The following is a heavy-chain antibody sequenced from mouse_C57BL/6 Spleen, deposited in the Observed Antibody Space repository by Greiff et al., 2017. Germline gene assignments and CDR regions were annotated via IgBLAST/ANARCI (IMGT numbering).Heavy chain of an antibody. CDR2: IYPGDGDT. V-gene: IGHV1-82*01. CDR1: GYAFSSSW. Sequence: QVQLKQSGPELVKPGASVKISCKASGYAFSSSWMNWVKQRPGKGLEWIGRIYPGDGDTNYNGKFKGKATLTADKSSSTAYMQLCSLTSEDSAVYFCAREGDSNLYFDYWGQGTTLTVAS. CDR3: AREGDSNLYFDY. J-gene: IGHJ2*01. D-gene: IGHD2-5*01.